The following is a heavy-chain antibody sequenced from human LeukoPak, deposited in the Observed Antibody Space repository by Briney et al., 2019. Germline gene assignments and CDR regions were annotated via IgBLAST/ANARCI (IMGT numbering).Heavy chain of an antibody. CDR2: ISYDGSNK. CDR1: GFTFSSYG. J-gene: IGHJ6*02. V-gene: IGHV3-30*03. Sequence: GGSLRLSCAASGFTFSSYGMHWVRQAPGKGLEWVAVISYDGSNKYYADSVKGRFTISRDNSKNTLYLQMNSLRAEDTAVYYCARALYYYYGMDVWGQGTTATVSS. CDR3: ARALYYYYGMDV.